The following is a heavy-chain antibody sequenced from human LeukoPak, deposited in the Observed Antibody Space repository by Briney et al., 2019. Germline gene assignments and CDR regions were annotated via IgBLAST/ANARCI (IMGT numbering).Heavy chain of an antibody. V-gene: IGHV3-30*04. CDR2: ISYDAKYK. CDR3: ARGRVVPATRLDY. D-gene: IGHD2-15*01. CDR1: GFTFSSYA. Sequence: GGSLRLSCAASGFTFSSYAMHWVRQAPGKGLEWVAVISYDAKYKYYADSLKGRFTISRDNSNNTLYLQMNSLGSEDTAVYYCARGRVVPATRLDYWGRGTLVTVSS. J-gene: IGHJ4*02.